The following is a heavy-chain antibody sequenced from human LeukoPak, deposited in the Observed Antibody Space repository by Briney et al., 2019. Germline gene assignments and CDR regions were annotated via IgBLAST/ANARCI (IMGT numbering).Heavy chain of an antibody. CDR3: ARDTAAAGLFDY. D-gene: IGHD6-13*01. Sequence: PGGSLRLSCAASGFTFSSYAMHWVRQAPGKGLEWVAVISYDGSNKYYADSVKGRFTISRDNSKNTLYLQMNSLRAEDTAVYYCARDTAAAGLFDYWGQGTLVTVSS. J-gene: IGHJ4*02. V-gene: IGHV3-30-3*01. CDR1: GFTFSSYA. CDR2: ISYDGSNK.